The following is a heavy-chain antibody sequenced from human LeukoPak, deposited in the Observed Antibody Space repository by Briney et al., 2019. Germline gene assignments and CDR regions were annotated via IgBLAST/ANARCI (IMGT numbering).Heavy chain of an antibody. J-gene: IGHJ4*02. V-gene: IGHV3-23*01. CDR1: EFTFSSYA. CDR2: ISGSGGST. CDR3: AKDRFLGSSWYYFDY. Sequence: GGSLRLSCAASEFTFSSYAMSWVRQAPGKGLEWVSAISGSGGSTYYADSVKGRFTISRDNSKNTLFLQMDSLRAEDTAVYYCAKDRFLGSSWYYFDYWGQGTLVTVSS. D-gene: IGHD6-13*01.